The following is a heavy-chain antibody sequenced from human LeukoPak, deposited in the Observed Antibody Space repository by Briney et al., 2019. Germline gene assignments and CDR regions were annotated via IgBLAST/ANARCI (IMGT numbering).Heavy chain of an antibody. D-gene: IGHD6-19*01. CDR1: GFTFSSYL. CDR2: IFYDGANK. J-gene: IGHJ4*02. V-gene: IGHV3-30-3*01. CDR3: ARMYSSGWYVFDY. Sequence: GRSLRLSCAASGFTFSSYLMHWVLQAPGRGLEWVAVIFYDGANKYYADSVKGRFTISRDNSKNTLYLQMNSLRAEDTAVYYCARMYSSGWYVFDYWGQRTLVTVSS.